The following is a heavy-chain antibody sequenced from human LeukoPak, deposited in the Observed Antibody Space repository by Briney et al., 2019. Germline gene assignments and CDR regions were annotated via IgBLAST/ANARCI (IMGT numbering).Heavy chain of an antibody. D-gene: IGHD3-16*01. CDR1: GGSFSGYY. CDR2: INHSGST. J-gene: IGHJ5*02. CDR3: AREYYGWFDP. Sequence: SETLSLTCAVYGGSFSGYYWSWIRQPPGKGLEWIGEINHSGSTNYNPSLKSRVTISVDTSKNQFSLKLSSVTAADTAVYYCAREYYGWFDPWGQGTLVTVSS. V-gene: IGHV4-34*01.